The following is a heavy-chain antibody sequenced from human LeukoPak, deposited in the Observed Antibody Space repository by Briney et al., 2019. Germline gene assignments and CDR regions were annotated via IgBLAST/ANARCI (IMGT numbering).Heavy chain of an antibody. V-gene: IGHV3-49*04. CDR2: IRSKGYGGTT. CDR3: ARDEWRVGFDY. Sequence: GGSLRPSCTVSGFTFGDYAMNWVRQAPGKGLEWVGFIRSKGYGGTTEYAASVKGRFTISRDDSKSIAYLQMNSLKTEDTAMYYCARDEWRVGFDYWGQGTLVTVSS. D-gene: IGHD2-15*01. J-gene: IGHJ4*02. CDR1: GFTFGDYA.